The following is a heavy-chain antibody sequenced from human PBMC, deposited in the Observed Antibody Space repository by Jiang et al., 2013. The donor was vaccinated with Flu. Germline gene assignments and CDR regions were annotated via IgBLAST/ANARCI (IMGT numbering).Heavy chain of an antibody. CDR3: ARGHEELIYAYDI. J-gene: IGHJ3*02. Sequence: GAEVKKPGDSLKISCKGSGYSFSNYWIGWVRHMPGKGLEWVGILFPGDSDTRYGPSFQGHVTISADKATGTAYLQWDSLKTSDSAIYYCARGHEELIYAYDIWGQGTMVTVSS. CDR2: LFPGDSDT. CDR1: GYSFSNYW. D-gene: IGHD1-7*01. V-gene: IGHV5-51*01.